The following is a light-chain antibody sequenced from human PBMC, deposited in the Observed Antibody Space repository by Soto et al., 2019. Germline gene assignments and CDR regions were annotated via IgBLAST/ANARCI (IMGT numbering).Light chain of an antibody. Sequence: DIQMTQSPSTLSGSVGDRVTITCRASQTISSWLAWYQQKPGKAPKLLIYKASTLKSGVPSRFSGSGSGTEVTLTISSLQPDDFAKNYFQQYDYYSEAFGQGTQV. CDR3: QQYDYYSEA. CDR2: KAS. J-gene: IGKJ1*01. CDR1: QTISSW. V-gene: IGKV1-5*03.